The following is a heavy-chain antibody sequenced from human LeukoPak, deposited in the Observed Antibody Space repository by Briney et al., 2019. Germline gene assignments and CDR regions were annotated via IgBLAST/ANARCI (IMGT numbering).Heavy chain of an antibody. CDR2: ISGSGGST. V-gene: IGHV3-23*01. J-gene: IGHJ4*02. Sequence: GGSLRFSCAASGFTVSSNYMSWVRQAPGKGLEWVSAISGSGGSTYYADSVKGRFTISRDNSKNALFLQMNSLRAEDTAVYYCAKSGPYCSSTSCNYFDYWGQGTLVTVSS. CDR3: AKSGPYCSSTSCNYFDY. CDR1: GFTVSSNY. D-gene: IGHD2-2*01.